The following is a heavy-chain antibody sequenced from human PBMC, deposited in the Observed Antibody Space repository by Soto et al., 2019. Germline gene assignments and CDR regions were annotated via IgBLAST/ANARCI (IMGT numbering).Heavy chain of an antibody. CDR2: ISSSGGTT. CDR3: TKEPKKSISHDY. J-gene: IGHJ4*02. CDR1: GFTFSSYA. Sequence: GGSLRLSCAASGFTFSSYAMSWVRQAPGKGLEWVSSISSSGGTTYYTDSVKGRFTISRDNSKNTLFLQMNGLRAEDTAIYYCTKEPKKSISHDYWGLGTLVTVSS. V-gene: IGHV3-23*01. D-gene: IGHD2-21*01.